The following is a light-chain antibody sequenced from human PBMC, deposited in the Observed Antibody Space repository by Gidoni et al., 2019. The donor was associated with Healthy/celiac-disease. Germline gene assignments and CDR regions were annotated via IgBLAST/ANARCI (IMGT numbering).Light chain of an antibody. CDR3: QQYGSSPGT. J-gene: IGKJ1*01. Sequence: ETVLTQSPGTLSLSPGERATLSCRASQSVSSSYLAWYQQKPVQAPRLLIYGASSRATGIPDRCSGSGSGTDFTLTISRLEPEDFAVYYCQQYGSSPGTFGQGTKVEIK. V-gene: IGKV3-20*01. CDR1: QSVSSSY. CDR2: GAS.